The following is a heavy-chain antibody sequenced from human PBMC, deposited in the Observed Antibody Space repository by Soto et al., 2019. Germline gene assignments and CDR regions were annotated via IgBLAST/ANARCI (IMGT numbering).Heavy chain of an antibody. CDR2: ISSSSTTI. CDR1: GFTFSSYS. V-gene: IGHV3-48*02. J-gene: IGHJ2*01. Sequence: EVQLVESGGGLVQPGGSLRLSCAASGFTFSSYSMNWVRQAPGKGLEWLSYISSSSTTIYYAASVKGRFTISRDNAKNSLYLQMNSLRDEDTAVYFCARDSEWGRGTFDLWGRGTLVTVSS. CDR3: ARDSEWGRGTFDL. D-gene: IGHD1-26*01.